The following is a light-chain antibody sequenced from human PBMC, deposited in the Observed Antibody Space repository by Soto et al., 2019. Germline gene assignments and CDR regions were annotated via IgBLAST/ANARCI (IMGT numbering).Light chain of an antibody. CDR3: QQYNKWPRT. CDR1: QGISNY. J-gene: IGKJ1*01. CDR2: GAS. Sequence: MTQSPSSLSASVGDRVTITCRASQGISNYLAWYQQKPGQAPRLLIYGASTRATGIPARFSGSGSGTEFTLTISSLQSEDFAVYYCQQYNKWPRTFGQGTKVEIK. V-gene: IGKV3-15*01.